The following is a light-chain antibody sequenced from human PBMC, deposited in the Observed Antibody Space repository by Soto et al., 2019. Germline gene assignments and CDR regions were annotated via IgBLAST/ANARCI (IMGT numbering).Light chain of an antibody. CDR1: SSDVGVDNS. J-gene: IGLJ2*01. CDR2: DVT. CDR3: CSYAGRYFVF. V-gene: IGLV2-11*01. Sequence: QSALTQPRSVSGSPGQSVTIACTGTSSDVGVDNSVSWYQQHPGKAPKLMIYDVTKRPSGVPDRFSGSKSGNTASLTISGLQAEDDADYYCCSYAGRYFVFLGGGTKLTVL.